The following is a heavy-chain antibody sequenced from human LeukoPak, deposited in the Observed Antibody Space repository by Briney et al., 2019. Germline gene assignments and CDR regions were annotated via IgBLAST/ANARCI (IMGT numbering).Heavy chain of an antibody. V-gene: IGHV4-59*01. CDR1: GGSISSYY. CDR2: IYYSGST. D-gene: IGHD3-16*01. J-gene: IGHJ5*02. Sequence: SETLSLTCTVTGGSISSYYWSWIRQPPGKGLEWIGYIYYSGSTNYNPSLKSRVTISVDTSKNQFSLKMSSVTAADTAVYYCARLPWGFPPWFHPWGQGTLVTVSS. CDR3: ARLPWGFPPWFHP.